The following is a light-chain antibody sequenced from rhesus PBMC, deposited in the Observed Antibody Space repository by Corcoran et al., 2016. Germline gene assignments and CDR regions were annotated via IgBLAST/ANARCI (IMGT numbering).Light chain of an antibody. V-gene: IGKV3-35*01. CDR2: DAS. CDR1: QSVSRS. CDR3: QQSSNWPWT. J-gene: IGKJ1*01. Sequence: EIVLTQSPGTLSLSPGERATLSCRASQSVSRSLAWYQQQPGKTPRFLGYDASTRATGIPDRFSGRGSGTDFTLTISRLEPEDVGVYYCQQSSNWPWTFGQGTKVEI.